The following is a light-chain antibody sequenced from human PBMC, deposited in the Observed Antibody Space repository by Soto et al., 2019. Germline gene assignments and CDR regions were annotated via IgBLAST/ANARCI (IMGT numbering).Light chain of an antibody. Sequence: DIQMTQSPSSLSASVVDRVTITCRARQSISRNLNWSQHKPGKAPNLLIYAASSLQNGVPSRFTGGRYGPDYALSISTPEPSDCGTYYCQQSYTTASITFGQGTRLEIK. V-gene: IGKV1-39*01. CDR2: AAS. J-gene: IGKJ5*01. CDR1: QSISRN. CDR3: QQSYTTASIT.